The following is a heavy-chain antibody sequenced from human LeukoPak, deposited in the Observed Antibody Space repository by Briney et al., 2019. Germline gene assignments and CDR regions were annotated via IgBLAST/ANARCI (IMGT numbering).Heavy chain of an antibody. V-gene: IGHV3-15*01. Sequence: GGSLRLSCAAPGFTFSNAWMTWVRPAPGEGLEWVGHIKTKTETGTTDYALPVTGRFTISRDDSKNMLFLQMNSLKTEDTAVYYCTTVERWLQYSLAYWGQGTLVTVSS. CDR3: TTVERWLQYSLAY. J-gene: IGHJ4*02. CDR1: GFTFSNAW. CDR2: IKTKTETGTT. D-gene: IGHD5-24*01.